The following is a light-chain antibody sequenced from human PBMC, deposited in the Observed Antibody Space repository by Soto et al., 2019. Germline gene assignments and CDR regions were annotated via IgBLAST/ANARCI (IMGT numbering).Light chain of an antibody. CDR1: QSVAKD. V-gene: IGKV3-15*01. Sequence: EIVMTQSPSTLSISPWERSTLSSRASQSVAKDLAWYQHKPGQAPRLLIHGASLRATGIPDRFTAVGSGTEFTLTISSLQSEDFAVYYCQQYNKWPQTFGQGTRLEIK. J-gene: IGKJ5*01. CDR2: GAS. CDR3: QQYNKWPQT.